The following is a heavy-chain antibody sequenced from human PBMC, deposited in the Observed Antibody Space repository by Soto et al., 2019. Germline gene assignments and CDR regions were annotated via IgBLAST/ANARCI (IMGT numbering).Heavy chain of an antibody. CDR2: INPDNGNT. D-gene: IGHD2-15*01. J-gene: IGHJ5*02. Sequence: WASVKVSCKASGYTFPRYTMNWVRQAPGQRLEWMGWINPDNGNTKSSQKFQDRVIITRDTSASTAYMDLSSLRSEDTAVYYCARGIATGQLDPWGQGTLVTVSS. V-gene: IGHV1-3*01. CDR3: ARGIATGQLDP. CDR1: GYTFPRYT.